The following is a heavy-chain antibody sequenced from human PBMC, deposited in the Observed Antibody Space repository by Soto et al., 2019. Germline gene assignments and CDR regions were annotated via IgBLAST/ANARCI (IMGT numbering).Heavy chain of an antibody. J-gene: IGHJ4*02. D-gene: IGHD4-17*01. CDR3: ARQRTTVVTQAYFDH. V-gene: IGHV4-39*01. CDR1: GGSITSSSYY. CDR2: IYYSGRS. Sequence: LSLTCTVSGGSITSSSYYWGWIRQPPGKGLEWIGGIYYSGRSYYNPSLKSRVTMSVDTSKNQFSLTLNSVTAADAAVYYCARQRTTVVTQAYFDHWGQGTLVTVSS.